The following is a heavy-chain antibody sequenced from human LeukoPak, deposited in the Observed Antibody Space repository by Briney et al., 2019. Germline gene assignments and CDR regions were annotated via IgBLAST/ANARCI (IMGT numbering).Heavy chain of an antibody. J-gene: IGHJ6*02. V-gene: IGHV4-59*01. CDR1: GGSISSYY. D-gene: IGHD3-3*01. Sequence: SETLSLTCTVSGGSISSYYWSWIRQPPGKGLEWIGDIYYSGSTNYNPSLKSRVTISVDTSKNQFSLKLSSVTAADTAVYYCARGYDFYGMDVWGQGTTVTVSS. CDR3: ARGYDFYGMDV. CDR2: IYYSGST.